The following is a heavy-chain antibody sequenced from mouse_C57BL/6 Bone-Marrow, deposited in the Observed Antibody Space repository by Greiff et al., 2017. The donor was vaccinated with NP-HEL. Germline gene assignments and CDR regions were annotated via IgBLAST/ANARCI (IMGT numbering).Heavy chain of an antibody. V-gene: IGHV1-76*01. CDR2: IHHGSGST. CDR3: ARRVQFPLDV. D-gene: IGHD2-14*01. J-gene: IGHJ1*03. Sequence: QVQLLQSGAELVRPGASVKLSCKASGYTFTDYYMNWVKQRPGQGLEWIGRIHHGSGSTYYNEKFKGKATLTAEKSSSTAYMQLSSLTAEDTAIYFCARRVQFPLDVWGTGTTITVSS. CDR1: GYTFTDYY.